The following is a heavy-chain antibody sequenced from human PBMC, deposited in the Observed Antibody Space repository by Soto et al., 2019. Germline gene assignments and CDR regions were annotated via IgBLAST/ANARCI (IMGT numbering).Heavy chain of an antibody. CDR3: AREIWFGEFDYNWFDP. V-gene: IGHV4-59*01. D-gene: IGHD3-10*01. Sequence: SETLSLTCTVSGGSISSYYWSWIRQPPGKGLEWIGYIHYSGSTNYNPSLKSRVTISVDTSKNQFSLKLSSVTAADTAVYYCAREIWFGEFDYNWFDPWGQGTLVTVS. CDR1: GGSISSYY. CDR2: IHYSGST. J-gene: IGHJ5*02.